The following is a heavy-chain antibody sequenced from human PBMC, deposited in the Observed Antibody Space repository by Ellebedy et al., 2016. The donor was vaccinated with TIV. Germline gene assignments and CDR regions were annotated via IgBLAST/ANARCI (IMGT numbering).Heavy chain of an antibody. D-gene: IGHD4-17*01. J-gene: IGHJ4*02. CDR2: IYPGDSDT. CDR3: ARHLGYADSEIDF. CDR1: GYYFTDYW. Sequence: GGSLRLSCKVSGYYFTDYWSGWVRQMPGKGLESMGIIYPGDSDTRYSPSFEGQVTISVAKSVTTAYVEWSSLKASDTAMYYCARHLGYADSEIDFWGQGTLVTVSS. V-gene: IGHV5-51*01.